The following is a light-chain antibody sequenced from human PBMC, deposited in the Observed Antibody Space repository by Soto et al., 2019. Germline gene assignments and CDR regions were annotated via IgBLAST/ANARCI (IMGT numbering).Light chain of an antibody. CDR2: DVS. CDR1: SSDFGGYNF. CDR3: CSYTSSSTPWV. J-gene: IGLJ1*01. V-gene: IGLV2-14*03. Sequence: QSVLTQPASVSGSPGQSITISCTGTSSDFGGYNFVSWYQQHPGKAPKLMIYDVSDRPSGVSNRFSASKSGNTASLTISGLQAEDEADYYCCSYTSSSTPWVFGTGTRSPS.